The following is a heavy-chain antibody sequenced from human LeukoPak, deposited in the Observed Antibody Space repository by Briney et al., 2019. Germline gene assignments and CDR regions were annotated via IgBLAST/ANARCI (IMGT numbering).Heavy chain of an antibody. CDR2: INHSGST. Sequence: SETLSLTCTVSGGSISSYYWSWIRQPPGKGLEWIGEINHSGSTNYNPSLKSRVTISVDTSKNQFSLKLSSVTAADTAVYYCARGASERGITMIVVANFDYWGQGTLVTVSS. CDR1: GGSISSYY. J-gene: IGHJ4*02. D-gene: IGHD3-22*01. V-gene: IGHV4-34*01. CDR3: ARGASERGITMIVVANFDY.